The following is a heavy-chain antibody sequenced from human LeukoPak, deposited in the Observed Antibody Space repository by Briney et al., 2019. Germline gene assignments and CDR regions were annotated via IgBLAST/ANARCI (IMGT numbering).Heavy chain of an antibody. CDR1: GFTFSSYE. V-gene: IGHV3-30*04. D-gene: IGHD3-10*01. CDR3: ARDQSWDYSSGSNFDY. Sequence: GGSLRLSCAASGFTFSSYEMNWVRQAPGKGLEWVGVISYDGSNTYYPASVKGRLTISRDNSKNMLYLQMNSLRTEDTAVYSCARDQSWDYSSGSNFDYWGQGTLVTVSS. CDR2: ISYDGSNT. J-gene: IGHJ4*02.